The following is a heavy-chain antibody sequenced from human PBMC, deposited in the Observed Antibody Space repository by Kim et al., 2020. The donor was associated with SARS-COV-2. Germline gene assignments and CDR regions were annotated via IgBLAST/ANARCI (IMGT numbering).Heavy chain of an antibody. CDR2: ISYDGSNK. D-gene: IGHD2-2*02. CDR3: ARGGYCSSTSCYTPDFD. Sequence: GGSLRLSCAASGFTFSSYAMHWVRQAPGKGLEWVAVISYDGSNKYYADSVKGRFTISRDNSKNTLYLQMNSLRAEDTAVYYCARGGYCSSTSCYTPDFD. CDR1: GFTFSSYA. J-gene: IGHJ4*01. V-gene: IGHV3-30-3*01.